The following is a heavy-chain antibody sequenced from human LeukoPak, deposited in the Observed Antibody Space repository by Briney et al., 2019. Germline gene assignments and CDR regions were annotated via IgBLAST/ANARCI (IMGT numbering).Heavy chain of an antibody. D-gene: IGHD3-10*01. CDR1: GFTFSSYS. Sequence: ESGGSLRLSCAASGFTFSSYSMNWVRQAPGKGLEWVSYISSSGSAIYYADSVKGRFTISRDNAKNSLYLQMNSLRAEDTAVYYCAREVTMVRGVVWPTGGIFDYWGQGTLVTVSS. V-gene: IGHV3-48*04. J-gene: IGHJ4*02. CDR2: ISSSGSAI. CDR3: AREVTMVRGVVWPTGGIFDY.